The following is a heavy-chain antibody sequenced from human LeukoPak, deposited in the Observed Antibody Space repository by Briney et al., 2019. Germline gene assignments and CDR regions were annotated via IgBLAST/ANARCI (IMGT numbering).Heavy chain of an antibody. CDR3: AREYYDSSGYYSTDY. D-gene: IGHD3-22*01. Sequence: PSETLSLTCTVSGGSISSGGYDWSWIRQHPGKGLEWIGYIYYSGSTYYNPSLKSRVTISVDTSKNQFSLKLSSVTAADTAVYYCAREYYDSSGYYSTDYWGQGTLVTVSS. CDR2: IYYSGST. V-gene: IGHV4-31*03. J-gene: IGHJ4*02. CDR1: GGSISSGGYD.